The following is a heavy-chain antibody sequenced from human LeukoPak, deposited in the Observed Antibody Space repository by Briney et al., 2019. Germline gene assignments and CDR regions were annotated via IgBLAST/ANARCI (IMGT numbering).Heavy chain of an antibody. CDR1: GSTFSSYS. J-gene: IGHJ5*02. V-gene: IGHV3-21*01. Sequence: GGSLRLSCAASGSTFSSYSMNWVRQAPGKGLEWVSSISSSSSYIYYADSVKGRFTISRDNAKNSLYLQMNSLRAEDTAVYYCARDLPRRYSSSWRTHTSTWFDPWGQGTLVTVSS. CDR2: ISSSSSYI. D-gene: IGHD6-13*01. CDR3: ARDLPRRYSSSWRTHTSTWFDP.